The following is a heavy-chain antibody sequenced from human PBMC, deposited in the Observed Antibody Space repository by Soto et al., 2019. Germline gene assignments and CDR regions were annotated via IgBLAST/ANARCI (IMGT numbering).Heavy chain of an antibody. Sequence: PPETLSHTCTVSGGSISSSSYYWGWIRQPPGKGLEWIGSIYYSGSTYYNPSLKSRVTISVDRSKNQFSLKLSSVTAADTVVYYCARVRRDYYDSSGYLAVWGQGTTVTFSS. J-gene: IGHJ6*02. D-gene: IGHD3-22*01. CDR2: IYYSGST. V-gene: IGHV4-39*07. CDR3: ARVRRDYYDSSGYLAV. CDR1: GGSISSSSYY.